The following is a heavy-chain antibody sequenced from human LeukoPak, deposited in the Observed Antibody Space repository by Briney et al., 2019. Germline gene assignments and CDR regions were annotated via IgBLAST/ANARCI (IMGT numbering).Heavy chain of an antibody. Sequence: GGSLTLSCTPSGFTFGVHSMRWVRQAPGKGLEWVGFIISKTYRGTPEYAASVKRRFTMSRDESKSITYLQMNSLKTEDTAVYYCNRGAIQLWLYYGIDVWGQGTTVTAS. CDR2: IISKTYRGTP. D-gene: IGHD5-18*01. CDR1: GFTFGVHS. V-gene: IGHV3-49*04. CDR3: NRGAIQLWLYYGIDV. J-gene: IGHJ6*02.